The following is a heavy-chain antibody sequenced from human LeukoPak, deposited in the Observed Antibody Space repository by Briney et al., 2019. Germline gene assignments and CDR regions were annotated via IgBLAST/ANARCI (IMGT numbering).Heavy chain of an antibody. V-gene: IGHV3-21*01. Sequence: GGSLRLSCAASGFTFRSYSMNWVRQAPGKGLEWVSSISSSSSYIYYADSVKGRFTISRDNAKNSLYLQMNSLRAEDTAVYYCARARSIAARPNWFDPWGQGTLVTVSS. CDR1: GFTFRSYS. J-gene: IGHJ5*02. CDR3: ARARSIAARPNWFDP. CDR2: ISSSSSYI. D-gene: IGHD6-6*01.